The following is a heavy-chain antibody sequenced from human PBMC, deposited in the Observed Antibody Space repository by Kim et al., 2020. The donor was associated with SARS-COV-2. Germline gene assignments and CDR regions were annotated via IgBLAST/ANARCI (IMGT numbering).Heavy chain of an antibody. V-gene: IGHV3-23*01. CDR3: AKLPSIAARPDDY. D-gene: IGHD6-6*01. Sequence: SADSGKGRFTNSRNKSKNTPYLQMNSLRAEDTAVYYCAKLPSIAARPDDYWGQGTLVTVSS. J-gene: IGHJ4*02.